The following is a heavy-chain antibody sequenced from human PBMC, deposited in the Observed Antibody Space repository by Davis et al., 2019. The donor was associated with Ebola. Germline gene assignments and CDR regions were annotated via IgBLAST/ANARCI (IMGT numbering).Heavy chain of an antibody. D-gene: IGHD1-26*01. CDR1: GFIFSSYV. V-gene: IGHV3-23*01. CDR2: LGTSADT. CDR3: AKDTSNIWFDV. J-gene: IGHJ3*01. Sequence: PGGSLRLSCAGSGFIFSSYVMSWVRQAPGKGLEWVSTLGTSADTYYADSVKGRFTISRDNSKNTLYLQMNGLRVEDTAIYYCAKDTSNIWFDVWGQGTMVTVSS.